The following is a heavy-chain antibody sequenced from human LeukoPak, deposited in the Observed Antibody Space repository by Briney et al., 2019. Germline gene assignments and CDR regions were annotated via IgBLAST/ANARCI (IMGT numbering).Heavy chain of an antibody. D-gene: IGHD6-19*01. V-gene: IGHV4-34*01. Sequence: PSETLSLTWAVYGGSFSGYYWSWIRQPPGKGLEWIGEINHSGSTNYNPSLKSRVTISVGTSKNQFSLKLSSVTAADTAVYYCARDTTPYSSAWYDYWGQGTLVTVSS. CDR3: ARDTTPYSSAWYDY. CDR2: INHSGST. CDR1: GGSFSGYY. J-gene: IGHJ4*02.